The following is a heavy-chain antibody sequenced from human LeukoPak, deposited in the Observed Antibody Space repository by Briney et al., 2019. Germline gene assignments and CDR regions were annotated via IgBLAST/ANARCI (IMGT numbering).Heavy chain of an antibody. Sequence: ASVTVSCKSSGYTFTGYYMHWGRHAPAQGLEWVGCINPNSGGTNYAQTFPGRVTMTRDTSISTAYMELSRLRSDDTAVYYCARAHYYYDGSGYYCTLDYWGQGTLVTVSS. J-gene: IGHJ4*02. V-gene: IGHV1-2*02. D-gene: IGHD3-22*01. CDR3: ARAHYYYDGSGYYCTLDY. CDR1: GYTFTGYY. CDR2: INPNSGGT.